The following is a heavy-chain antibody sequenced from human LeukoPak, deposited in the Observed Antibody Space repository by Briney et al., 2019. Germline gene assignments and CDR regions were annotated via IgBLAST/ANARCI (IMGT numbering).Heavy chain of an antibody. CDR1: GGSISSYY. CDR2: IYYSGST. Sequence: SETLSLICTVSGGSISSYYWSWIRQPPGKGLEWIGYIYYSGSTNYNPSLKSRVTISVDTSKNQFSLKLSSVTAADAAVYYCARDSNGDSYAEYFQHWGQGTLVTVSS. D-gene: IGHD4-17*01. J-gene: IGHJ1*01. CDR3: ARDSNGDSYAEYFQH. V-gene: IGHV4-59*01.